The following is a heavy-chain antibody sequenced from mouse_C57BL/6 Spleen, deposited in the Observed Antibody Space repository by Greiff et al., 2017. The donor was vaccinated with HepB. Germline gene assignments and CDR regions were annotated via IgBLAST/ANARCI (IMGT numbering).Heavy chain of an antibody. V-gene: IGHV5-12*01. D-gene: IGHD1-1*02. CDR1: GFTFSDYY. J-gene: IGHJ4*01. Sequence: KLVESGGGLVQPGGSLKLSCAASGFTFSDYYMYWVRQTPEKRLEWVAYISNGGGSTYYPDTVKGRFTISRDNAKNTLYLQMSRLKSEDTAMYYCARQDYGDYYAMDYWGQGTSVTVSS. CDR2: ISNGGGST. CDR3: ARQDYGDYYAMDY.